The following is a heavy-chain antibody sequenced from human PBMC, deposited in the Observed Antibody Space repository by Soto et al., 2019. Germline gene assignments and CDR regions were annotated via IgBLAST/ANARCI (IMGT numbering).Heavy chain of an antibody. CDR2: ISYDGSNK. CDR1: GFTFSSYG. J-gene: IGHJ2*01. V-gene: IGHV3-30*18. CDR3: AKDRGVVTANWYFDL. Sequence: QVQLVESGGGVVQPGRSLRLSCAASGFTFSSYGMHWVRQAPGKGLEWVAVISYDGSNKYYADSVKGRFTISRDNSKNTLYLQKNSLRAEDTAVYYCAKDRGVVTANWYFDLWGRGTLVTVSS. D-gene: IGHD2-21*02.